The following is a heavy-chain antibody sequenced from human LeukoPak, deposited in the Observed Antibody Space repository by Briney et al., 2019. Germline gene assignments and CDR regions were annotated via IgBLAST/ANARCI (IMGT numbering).Heavy chain of an antibody. CDR3: ARDRSGSYYEGSDY. CDR1: GFTFSFYS. CDR2: ISSGGSTI. J-gene: IGHJ4*02. V-gene: IGHV3-48*01. D-gene: IGHD1-26*01. Sequence: GGSLRLSCAASGFTFSFYSMNWVRQAPGKGLEWVSYISSGGSTIYYADSVRGRFTVSRDNAKNSLYLEMNSLRAEDTAVYYCARDRSGSYYEGSDYWGQGTLVTVSS.